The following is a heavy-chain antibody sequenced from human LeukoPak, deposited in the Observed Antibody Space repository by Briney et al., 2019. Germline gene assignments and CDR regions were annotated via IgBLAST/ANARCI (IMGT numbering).Heavy chain of an antibody. D-gene: IGHD1/OR15-1a*01. V-gene: IGHV3-74*01. CDR3: ACQTTYDYYYMDV. CDR2: INNDGHST. J-gene: IGHJ6*03. CDR1: EFTFSRYW. Sequence: GGSLRLSCAASEFTFSRYWMHWVRQALGKGLVWVSHINNDGHSTGYADSVKGRFTISRDNAKNTLYLQMNSLRAEDTAVYYCACQTTYDYYYMDVWGKGTTVTVSS.